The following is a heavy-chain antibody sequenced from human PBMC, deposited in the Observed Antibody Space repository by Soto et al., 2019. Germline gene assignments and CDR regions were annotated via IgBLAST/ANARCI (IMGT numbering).Heavy chain of an antibody. D-gene: IGHD4-17*01. CDR3: ARTTVTTDYYYYYMDV. V-gene: IGHV4-59*08. J-gene: IGHJ6*03. Sequence: PSETLSLTCTVSGGSISSYYWSWIRQPPGKGLEWIGYIYYSGSTNYNPSLKSRVTISVDTSKNQFSLKLSSVTAADTAVYYCARTTVTTDYYYYYMDVWGKGTTVTVSS. CDR1: GGSISSYY. CDR2: IYYSGST.